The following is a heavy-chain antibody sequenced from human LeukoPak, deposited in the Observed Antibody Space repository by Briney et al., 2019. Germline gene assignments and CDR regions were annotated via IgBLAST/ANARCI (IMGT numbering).Heavy chain of an antibody. CDR2: INPNNGGT. CDR3: AREGYGGGQDFDV. J-gene: IGHJ3*01. V-gene: IGHV1-2*02. Sequence: ASVKVSCKASGFTFTGYYMHWVRQAPGQGLEWMGWINPNNGGTNYAQKFQGRVTMTRDTSISTAYMDLSRLKSDDTAVYYCAREGYGGGQDFDVWGQGTMVTVSS. CDR1: GFTFTGYY. D-gene: IGHD1-26*01.